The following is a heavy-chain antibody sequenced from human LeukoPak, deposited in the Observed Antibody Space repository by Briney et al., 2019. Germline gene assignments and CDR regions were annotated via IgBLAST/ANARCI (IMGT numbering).Heavy chain of an antibody. D-gene: IGHD6-19*01. CDR2: ISDSSSYI. CDR1: GFTFSNYS. J-gene: IGHJ4*02. CDR3: ARDKAAVDFDY. Sequence: GGSLRLSCAASGFTFSNYSMNWVRQAPGKGLEWVSSISDSSSYIYYAALVRGRFTISRDNAKNSLYLQMNSLRAEDTAVYYCARDKAAVDFDYWGQGTLVTVSS. V-gene: IGHV3-21*01.